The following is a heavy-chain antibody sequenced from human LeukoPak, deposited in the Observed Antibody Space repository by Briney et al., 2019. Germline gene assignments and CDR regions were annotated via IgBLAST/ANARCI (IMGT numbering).Heavy chain of an antibody. V-gene: IGHV3-7*04. CDR2: IKQDRSEK. CDR1: GFTFSSYW. Sequence: GGSLRLSCAASGFTFSSYWMSWVRQAPGKGLEWVANIKQDRSEKNYVDSVKGRFTISRDNAKNSLHLQMNSLRAEDTAMYYCASDREYYYASGSFDYWGQGTLVTVSS. J-gene: IGHJ4*02. CDR3: ASDREYYYASGSFDY. D-gene: IGHD3-10*01.